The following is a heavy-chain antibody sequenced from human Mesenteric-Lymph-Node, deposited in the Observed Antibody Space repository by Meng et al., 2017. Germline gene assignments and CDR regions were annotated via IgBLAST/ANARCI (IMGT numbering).Heavy chain of an antibody. CDR3: ARDPNGNYLGAFDF. CDR2: ISYDGSNK. CDR1: GFTFSSYA. J-gene: IGHJ3*01. D-gene: IGHD4-17*01. Sequence: GESLKISCAASGFTFSSYAMHWVRQAPGKGLEWVAVISYDGSNKYYADSVKGRFTISRDNSKNTLYLQMNSLRSEDTAVYYCARDPNGNYLGAFDFWDQGTMVTVSS. V-gene: IGHV3-30*04.